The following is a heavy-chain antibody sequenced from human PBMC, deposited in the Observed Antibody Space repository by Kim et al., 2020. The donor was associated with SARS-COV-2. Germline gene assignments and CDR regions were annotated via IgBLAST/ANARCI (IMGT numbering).Heavy chain of an antibody. V-gene: IGHV1-3*01. Sequence: SQKFQGRVTITRDTSASTAYMELSSLRSEDTAVYYCARELSGYDISLDYWGQGTLVTVSS. J-gene: IGHJ4*02. CDR3: ARELSGYDISLDY. D-gene: IGHD3-9*01.